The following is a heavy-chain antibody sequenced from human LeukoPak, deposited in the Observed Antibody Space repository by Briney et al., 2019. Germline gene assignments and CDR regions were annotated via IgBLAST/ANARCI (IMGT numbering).Heavy chain of an antibody. CDR1: GFTFSGYE. Sequence: QPGGSLRLSCAASGFTFSGYEMNWVRQAPGKGLEWVSYISSSGSTIHYADSVKGRFTISRDNAKNSLYLQMNSLRAEDTAVYYCARESQSAYYFDSSGYEDALDIWGQGTMVTVSS. CDR2: ISSSGSTI. V-gene: IGHV3-48*03. J-gene: IGHJ3*02. CDR3: ARESQSAYYFDSSGYEDALDI. D-gene: IGHD3-22*01.